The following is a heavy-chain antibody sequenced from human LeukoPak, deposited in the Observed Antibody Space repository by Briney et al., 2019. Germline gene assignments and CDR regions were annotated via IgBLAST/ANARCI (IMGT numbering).Heavy chain of an antibody. J-gene: IGHJ4*02. Sequence: PGGSLRLSCAASGFYFSNNGMTWVRQAPRKGMEWVTGISDGGDTTYDAGSVKGRFTVSRDNSKNILYLQMNSLRAEDTAIYYCAKTQGFFDHWGQGSLVTVSS. V-gene: IGHV3-23*01. CDR3: AKTQGFFDH. CDR2: ISDGGDTT. CDR1: GFYFSNNG.